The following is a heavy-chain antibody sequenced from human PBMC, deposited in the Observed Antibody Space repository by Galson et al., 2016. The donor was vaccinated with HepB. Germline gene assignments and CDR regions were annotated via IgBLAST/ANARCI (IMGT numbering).Heavy chain of an antibody. D-gene: IGHD3-10*01. CDR2: TKGDGSEK. V-gene: IGHV3-7*01. Sequence: SLRLSCAASGFTFSRFWMSWVRQAPGKGPEWVANTKGDGSEKYYVDSVKGRFTISRDNAKNSLYLQMKSLRAEDTAVYYCARHMVRGVYGHWYFDLWGRGTLVTVPS. J-gene: IGHJ2*01. CDR1: GFTFSRFW. CDR3: ARHMVRGVYGHWYFDL.